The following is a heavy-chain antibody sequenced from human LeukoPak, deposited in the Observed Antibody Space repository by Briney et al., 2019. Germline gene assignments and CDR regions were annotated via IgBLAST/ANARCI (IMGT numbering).Heavy chain of an antibody. D-gene: IGHD3-10*01. CDR2: ISASSRTI. CDR1: GFDFTGNH. J-gene: IGHJ3*01. CDR3: AKSRGWFEVLDV. Sequence: GGSLRLSCAALGFDFTGNHMNWVRQVPGKGLEWLSYISASSRTIHYADSVKGRFTVSRDNAENSLYLQMDSLRVEDTAIYYCAKSRGWFEVLDVWGQGTLVTVSS. V-gene: IGHV3-48*04.